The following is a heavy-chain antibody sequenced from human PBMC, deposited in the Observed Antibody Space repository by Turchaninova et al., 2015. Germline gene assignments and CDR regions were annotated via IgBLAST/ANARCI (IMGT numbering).Heavy chain of an antibody. CDR2: NNHSGST. CDR1: GGSFSGHY. J-gene: IGHJ4*02. Sequence: QVQLQQWGAGLLKPSETLSLTRAGDGGSFSGHYWSWNRQPPGKGLEWSGENNHSGSTNYNPSLKSRVTISVDTSKNQFSLRLSSVTAADTAVYYCARGGAAAGMTPHFDYWGQGTLVTFSS. D-gene: IGHD6-13*01. CDR3: ARGGAAAGMTPHFDY. V-gene: IGHV4-34*01.